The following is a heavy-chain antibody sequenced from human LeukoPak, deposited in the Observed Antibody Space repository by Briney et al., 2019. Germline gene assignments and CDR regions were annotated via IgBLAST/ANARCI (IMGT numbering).Heavy chain of an antibody. D-gene: IGHD3-22*01. J-gene: IGHJ4*02. CDR2: ISSSSSYI. CDR3: ARSHQVSGSFDY. CDR1: GFTFSSYS. V-gene: IGHV3-21*01. Sequence: GGSLRLSCVASGFTFSSYSMNWVRQVPGKGLEWVSSISSSSSYIYYADSVKGRFTISRDNAKNSLYLQMNSLRAEDTAVYYCARSHQVSGSFDYWGEGTLVTVSS.